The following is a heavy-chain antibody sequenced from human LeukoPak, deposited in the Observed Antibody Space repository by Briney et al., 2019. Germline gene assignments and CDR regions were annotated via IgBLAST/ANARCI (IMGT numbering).Heavy chain of an antibody. CDR1: GFTFSSYG. J-gene: IGHJ4*02. Sequence: PGGSLRLSCAASGFTFSSYGMHWVRQAPGKGLEWVSAISGSGGSTYYADSVKGRFTISRDNSKNTLYLQMNSLRAEDTAVYYCARVIWFGDEGGNDYWGQGTLVTVSS. V-gene: IGHV3-23*01. CDR3: ARVIWFGDEGGNDY. D-gene: IGHD3-10*01. CDR2: ISGSGGST.